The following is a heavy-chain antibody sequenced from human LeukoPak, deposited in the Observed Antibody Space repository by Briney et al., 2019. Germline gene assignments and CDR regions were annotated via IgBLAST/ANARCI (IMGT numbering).Heavy chain of an antibody. D-gene: IGHD2-8*01. J-gene: IGHJ6*02. V-gene: IGHV4-59*12. CDR3: ARGRKDIVPPPPSHGMDV. CDR2: IYYSGST. CDR1: GGSISSYY. Sequence: SETLSLTCTVSGGSISSYYWSWIRQPPGKGLEWIGYIYYSGSTNYNPSLKSRVTISVDTSKNQFSLKLSSVTAADTAVYYCARGRKDIVPPPPSHGMDVWGQGTTVTVSS.